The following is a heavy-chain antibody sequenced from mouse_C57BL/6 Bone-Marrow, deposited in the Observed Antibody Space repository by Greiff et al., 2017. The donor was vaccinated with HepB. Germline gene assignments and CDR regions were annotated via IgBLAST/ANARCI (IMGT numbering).Heavy chain of an antibody. Sequence: VQLQQSGPELVKPGASVKISCKASGYTFTDYYINWVKQRPGQGLEWIGWIYPGSGNTKYNEKFKGKATLTVDTSSSTAYMQLSSLTSEDSAVYVCARWGFGNGSSLWYFDVWGTGTTVTVSS. J-gene: IGHJ1*03. V-gene: IGHV1-84*01. D-gene: IGHD1-1*01. CDR2: IYPGSGNT. CDR1: GYTFTDYY. CDR3: ARWGFGNGSSLWYFDV.